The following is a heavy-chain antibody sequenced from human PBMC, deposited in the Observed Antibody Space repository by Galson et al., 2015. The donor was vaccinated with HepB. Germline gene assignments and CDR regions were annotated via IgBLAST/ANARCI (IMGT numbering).Heavy chain of an antibody. D-gene: IGHD3-22*01. J-gene: IGHJ4*02. CDR3: AKEDFTYYYDSSGCYFDY. Sequence: SLRLSCAASGSTFSSYGMHWVRQAPGKGLEWVAFIRYDGSNKYYADSVKGRFTISRDNSKNTLYLQMNSLRAEDTAVYYCAKEDFTYYYDSSGCYFDYWGQGTLVTVSS. V-gene: IGHV3-30*02. CDR1: GSTFSSYG. CDR2: IRYDGSNK.